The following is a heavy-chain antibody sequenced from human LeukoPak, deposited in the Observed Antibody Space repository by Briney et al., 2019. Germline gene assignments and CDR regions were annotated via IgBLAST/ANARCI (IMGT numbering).Heavy chain of an antibody. V-gene: IGHV3-74*01. CDR2: IETDGSST. J-gene: IGHJ5*02. CDR3: SREDWNYQQGVRYNFFDP. D-gene: IGHD1-7*01. CDR1: GFSFSSFR. Sequence: GGSLRLSCAASGFSFSSFRMFWVRQAPGKGLVWVSRIETDGSSTNYADSVKGRFTISGDNAKNTLYLQMNNLRAEDTAVYYCSREDWNYQQGVRYNFFDPWGQGTLVTVSS.